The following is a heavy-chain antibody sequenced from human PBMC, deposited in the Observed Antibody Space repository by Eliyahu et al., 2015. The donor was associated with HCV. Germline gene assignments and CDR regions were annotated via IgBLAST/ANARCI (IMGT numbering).Heavy chain of an antibody. Sequence: EVQLVQSGAEVKKPGASLXXSCXGSGYSFTSYWIGXVXXMPGKGLEWMGIIYPGDSDTRYSPSFQGQVTISADKSISTAYLQWSSLKASDTAMYYCARPKYSSSWYGGMDVWGQGTTVTVSS. J-gene: IGHJ6*02. CDR1: GYSFTSYW. V-gene: IGHV5-51*01. CDR2: IYPGDSDT. CDR3: ARPKYSSSWYGGMDV. D-gene: IGHD6-13*01.